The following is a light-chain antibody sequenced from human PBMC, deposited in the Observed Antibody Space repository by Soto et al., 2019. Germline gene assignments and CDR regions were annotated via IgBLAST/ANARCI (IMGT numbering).Light chain of an antibody. V-gene: IGKV1-5*03. J-gene: IGKJ1*01. CDR3: QQYNSYPWT. Sequence: DIQMTQSPSTLSASVGDRVPITCRASQSIRSWLAWYQQKPGKAPKLLIYKASSLESGVPSRFSGSASGTEFTLTISSLQPDDFATYYCQQYNSYPWTFGQGTKVEIK. CDR1: QSIRSW. CDR2: KAS.